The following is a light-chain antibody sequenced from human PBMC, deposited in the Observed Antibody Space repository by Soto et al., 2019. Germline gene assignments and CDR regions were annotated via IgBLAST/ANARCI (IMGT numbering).Light chain of an antibody. V-gene: IGLV2-11*01. CDR3: CSYAGTFLSYV. J-gene: IGLJ1*01. Sequence: QSVLTQPRSVSGSPGQSVTISCTGTSSDVGGYNYVSWYQHHPGKAPKLMIYDVSKRPSGVPDRFSGSKSGNTASLTISGLQAEDEADYYCCSYAGTFLSYVFGTGTKVTVL. CDR2: DVS. CDR1: SSDVGGYNY.